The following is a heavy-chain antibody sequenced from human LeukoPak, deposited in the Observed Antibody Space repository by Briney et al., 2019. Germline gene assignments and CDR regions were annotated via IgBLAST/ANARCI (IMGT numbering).Heavy chain of an antibody. V-gene: IGHV3-74*01. D-gene: IGHD5-24*01. CDR2: INSDGSST. CDR3: ARGRWLQARGPSFDY. CDR1: GFTFSSYW. J-gene: IGHJ4*02. Sequence: GGSLRLSCAASGFTFSSYWMHWVRQAPGKGLVWVSRINSDGSSTSYADSVKGRFTISRDNSKNTLYLQMNSLRAEDTAVYYCARGRWLQARGPSFDYWGQGTLVTVSS.